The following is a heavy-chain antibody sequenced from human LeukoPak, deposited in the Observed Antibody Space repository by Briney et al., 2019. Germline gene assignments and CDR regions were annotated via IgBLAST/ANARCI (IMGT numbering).Heavy chain of an antibody. V-gene: IGHV3-64D*06. CDR2: FSGNGGST. J-gene: IGHJ6*02. CDR3: VGYCSGTSFGGSGYGMDV. Sequence: PGGSLRLSCSASGFTFSIYAMHWVRQAPGKGLQYVSAFSGNGGSTYYADSVEGRFTISRDNSKNTPYLQMSSLRADDTAVYYCVGYCSGTSFGGSGYGMDVWGQGTTVTVSS. D-gene: IGHD2-2*01. CDR1: GFTFSIYA.